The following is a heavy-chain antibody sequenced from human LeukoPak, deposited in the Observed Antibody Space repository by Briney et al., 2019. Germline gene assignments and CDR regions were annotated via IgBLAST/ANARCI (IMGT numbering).Heavy chain of an antibody. CDR1: GFTFTYYS. V-gene: IGHV3-48*02. CDR2: INSISGEI. Sequence: GGSLRLSCVASGFTFTYYSMNWVRQAPGKGLEWVSYINSISGEIWYADSVKGRFTISRDDAKNSLYLQMNSLRDEDTAVYYCARDHGYAFDYWGEGSLVSVSS. D-gene: IGHD5-12*01. J-gene: IGHJ4*02. CDR3: ARDHGYAFDY.